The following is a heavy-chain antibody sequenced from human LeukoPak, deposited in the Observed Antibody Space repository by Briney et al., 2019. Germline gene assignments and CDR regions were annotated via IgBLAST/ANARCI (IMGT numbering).Heavy chain of an antibody. D-gene: IGHD2-2*01. J-gene: IGHJ3*02. Sequence: TGGSLRLSCAASGFTFDDYAMHWVRQAPGKGLEWVSCISWNSGSIGYADSVKGRFTISRDNAKNSLYLQMNSLRAEDTALYYCAKALTPAAMMHDAFDIWGQGTMVTVSS. CDR3: AKALTPAAMMHDAFDI. CDR1: GFTFDDYA. V-gene: IGHV3-9*01. CDR2: ISWNSGSI.